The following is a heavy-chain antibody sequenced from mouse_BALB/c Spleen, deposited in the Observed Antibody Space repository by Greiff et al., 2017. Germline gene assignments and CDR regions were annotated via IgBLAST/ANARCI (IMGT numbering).Heavy chain of an antibody. V-gene: IGHV14-3*02. Sequence: EVQLVESGAELVKPGASVKLSCTASGFNIKDTYMHWVKQRPEQGLEWIGRIDPANGNTKYDPKFQGKATITADTSSNTAYLQLSSLTSEDTAVYYCARGPFYYYAMDYWGQGTSVTVSS. J-gene: IGHJ4*01. CDR1: GFNIKDTY. CDR3: ARGPFYYYAMDY. CDR2: IDPANGNT.